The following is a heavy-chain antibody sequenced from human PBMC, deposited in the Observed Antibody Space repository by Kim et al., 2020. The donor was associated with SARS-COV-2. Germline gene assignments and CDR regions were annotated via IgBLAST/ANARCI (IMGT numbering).Heavy chain of an antibody. CDR2: ISGSGGST. V-gene: IGHV3-23*01. J-gene: IGHJ5*02. CDR3: AKDLFVENQQWLVAGWFDP. CDR1: GFTFSSYA. D-gene: IGHD6-19*01. Sequence: GGSLRLSCAASGFTFSSYAMSWVRQAPGKGLEWVSAISGSGGSTYYADSVKGRFTISRDNSKNTLYLQMNSLRAEDTAVYYCAKDLFVENQQWLVAGWFDPWGQGTLVTVSS.